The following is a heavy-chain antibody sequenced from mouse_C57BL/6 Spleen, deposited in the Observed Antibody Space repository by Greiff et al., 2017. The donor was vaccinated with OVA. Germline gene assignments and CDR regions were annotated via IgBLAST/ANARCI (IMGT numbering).Heavy chain of an antibody. Sequence: EVMLVESGGGLVKPGGSLKLSCAASGFTFSSYAMSWVRQTPEKRLEWVATISDGGSYTYYPDNVKGRFTISRDNAKNNLYLQMSHLKSEDTAMYYCARGGHYYGSSYYAMDYWGQGTSVTVSS. D-gene: IGHD1-1*01. J-gene: IGHJ4*01. CDR3: ARGGHYYGSSYYAMDY. CDR1: GFTFSSYA. CDR2: ISDGGSYT. V-gene: IGHV5-4*03.